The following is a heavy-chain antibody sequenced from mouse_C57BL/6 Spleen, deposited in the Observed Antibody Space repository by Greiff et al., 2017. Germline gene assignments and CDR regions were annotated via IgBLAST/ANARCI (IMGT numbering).Heavy chain of an antibody. V-gene: IGHV1-39*01. CDR2: INPNYGTT. J-gene: IGHJ2*01. D-gene: IGHD3-2*02. CDR3: ARLETAQAIDY. Sequence: EVHLEQSGPELVKPGASVKISCKASGYSFTDYNMNWVKQSHGKSLEWIGVINPNYGTTSYNQKFKGKATLTVDQSSSTAYMQLSSLTSEDSAVYYCARLETAQAIDYWGQGTTLTVSS. CDR1: GYSFTDYN.